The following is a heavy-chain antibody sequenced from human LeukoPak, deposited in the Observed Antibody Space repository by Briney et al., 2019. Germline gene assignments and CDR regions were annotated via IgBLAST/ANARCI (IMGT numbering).Heavy chain of an antibody. Sequence: SETLSLTCTVSSGSITRSSYYWSWIRQPPGKGLEWIGSIYYSGSTYYNPSLKSRVKISIDTSKNQFSLRLSSVTAADTAVYYCARAPAHNYYYMDVWGKGTTVTVSS. CDR1: SGSITRSSYY. CDR2: IYYSGST. J-gene: IGHJ6*03. CDR3: ARAPAHNYYYMDV. V-gene: IGHV4-39*07.